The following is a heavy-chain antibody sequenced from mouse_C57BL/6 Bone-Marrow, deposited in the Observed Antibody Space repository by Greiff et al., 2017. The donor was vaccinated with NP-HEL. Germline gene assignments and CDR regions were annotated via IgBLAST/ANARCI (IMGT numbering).Heavy chain of an antibody. J-gene: IGHJ3*01. V-gene: IGHV1-69*01. CDR3: ARSGGLRAWFAY. Sequence: QVQLQQPGAELVMPGASVKLSCKASGYTFTSYWMHWVKQRPGQGLEWIGEIDPSDSYTNYNQKFKGKSTLTVDKSSSTAYMQLSSLTSEDSAVYYCARSGGLRAWFAYWDQGTLVTVSA. D-gene: IGHD2-4*01. CDR2: IDPSDSYT. CDR1: GYTFTSYW.